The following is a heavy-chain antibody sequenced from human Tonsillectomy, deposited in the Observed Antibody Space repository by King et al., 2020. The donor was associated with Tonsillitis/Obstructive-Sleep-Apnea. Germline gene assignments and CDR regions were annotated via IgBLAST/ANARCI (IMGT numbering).Heavy chain of an antibody. Sequence: VQLVESGGGLVQPGGSLRLSCTASGFTFSNSYMNWVRQAPGKGLEWVANIKEDGSEKYYVDSVKGRFTISRDNAKNSLYLQMNSLRAEDTAIYYCARLFSGYGASYFYYFYMDVWGKGTTVTVSS. D-gene: IGHD4-17*01. CDR2: IKEDGSEK. CDR1: GFTFSNSY. J-gene: IGHJ6*03. V-gene: IGHV3-7*04. CDR3: ARLFSGYGASYFYYFYMDV.